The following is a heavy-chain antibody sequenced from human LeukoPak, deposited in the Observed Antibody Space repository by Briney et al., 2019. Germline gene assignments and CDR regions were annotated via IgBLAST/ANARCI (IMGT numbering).Heavy chain of an antibody. CDR1: GFTFSSYW. Sequence: GGSLRLSCAASGFTFSSYWMHWVRQAPGKGLVWVSRINSDGSSTSYADSVKGRFTISRDNSKNTLYLQMNSLRAEDTAGYYCAATLEWSPLYYYYMDVWGKGTTVTVSS. V-gene: IGHV3-74*01. CDR3: AATLEWSPLYYYYMDV. CDR2: INSDGSST. J-gene: IGHJ6*03. D-gene: IGHD3-3*01.